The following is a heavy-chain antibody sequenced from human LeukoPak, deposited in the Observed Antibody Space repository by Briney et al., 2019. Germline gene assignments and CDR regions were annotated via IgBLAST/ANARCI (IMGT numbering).Heavy chain of an antibody. V-gene: IGHV3-23*01. CDR3: AKDLEGPLDY. J-gene: IGHJ4*02. CDR2: LSGSGAGT. Sequence: GGSLRLSCAASGFTFSSFAMSWVRQAPGKGLEWVSGLSGSGAGTYYADSVKGRFTISRDNSKNTLYLHMNGLRAEDTAVYYCAKDLEGPLDYWGQGILVAASS. CDR1: GFTFSSFA.